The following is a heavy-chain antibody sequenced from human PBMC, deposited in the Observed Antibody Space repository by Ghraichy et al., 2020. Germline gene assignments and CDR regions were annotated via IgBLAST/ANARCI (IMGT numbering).Heavy chain of an antibody. J-gene: IGHJ4*02. Sequence: GGSLRLSCAASGFTFSSYWMGWVRQAPGKGLEWVANIKQDGSERYYVDSVKGRFTISRDNAENSLFLQMNSLGAEDTAVYYCARVRAAGLLVYFDYWGQGTLVTVSS. CDR3: ARVRAAGLLVYFDY. CDR1: GFTFSSYW. CDR2: IKQDGSER. D-gene: IGHD6-13*01. V-gene: IGHV3-7*01.